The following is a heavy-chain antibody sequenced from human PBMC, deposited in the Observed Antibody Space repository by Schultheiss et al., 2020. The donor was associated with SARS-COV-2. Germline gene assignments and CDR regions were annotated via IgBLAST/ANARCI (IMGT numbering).Heavy chain of an antibody. CDR2: MNPNSGNT. D-gene: IGHD4-11*01. J-gene: IGHJ4*02. CDR3: AADAPDYSNYGPHFDY. V-gene: IGHV1-8*02. CDR1: GYTFTGYY. Sequence: SVKVSCKASGYTFTGYYMHWVRQAPGQGLEWMGWMNPNSGNTGYAQKFQGRVTMTRDTSTSTVYMELSSLRSEDTAVYYCAADAPDYSNYGPHFDYWGQGTLVTVSS.